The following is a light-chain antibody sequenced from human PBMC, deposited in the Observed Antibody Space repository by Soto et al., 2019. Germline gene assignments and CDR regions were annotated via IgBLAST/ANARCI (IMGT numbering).Light chain of an antibody. CDR2: DDS. CDR3: NVWDSSSDNSV. V-gene: IGLV3-21*02. J-gene: IGLJ1*01. CDR1: NLGSKS. Sequence: SYELTQPPSVSGAPGQTASITSAGNNLGSKSLHWYQQKPGQAPVLVVYDDSDRPSGIPERFSGSNSGNTATLTISSIEAGDEPDYYCNVWDSSSDNSVFGNRTQVTVL.